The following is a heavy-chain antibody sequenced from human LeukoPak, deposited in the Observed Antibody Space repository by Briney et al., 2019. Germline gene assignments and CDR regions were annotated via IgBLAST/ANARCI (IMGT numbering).Heavy chain of an antibody. Sequence: ASVNVSCKPSRYTLTSYGISWVGQAPGHRREGMGGISAYNGNTNYAQKLQGRVTMATDTSTSTAYMELRSLRSDDAAVYYCTRSGIAVAGTRYFQHWGQGTLVTVSS. D-gene: IGHD6-19*01. V-gene: IGHV1-18*01. CDR3: TRSGIAVAGTRYFQH. J-gene: IGHJ1*01. CDR2: ISAYNGNT. CDR1: RYTLTSYG.